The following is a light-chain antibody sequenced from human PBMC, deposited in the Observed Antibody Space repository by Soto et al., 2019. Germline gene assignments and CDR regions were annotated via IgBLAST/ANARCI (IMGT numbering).Light chain of an antibody. J-gene: IGKJ1*01. CDR2: WAS. CDR1: QSVFYSPNNKDY. V-gene: IGKV4-1*01. CDR3: LQYYNSPWT. Sequence: DIVMTQSPDSLAVSLGERATINCKSSQSVFYSPNNKDYLAWYQQKPGQPPKLLFYWASTRESGVPDRFSGSGSGSDFTLTITSLQAEDVAVYYCLQYYNSPWTFGQGTKVEIK.